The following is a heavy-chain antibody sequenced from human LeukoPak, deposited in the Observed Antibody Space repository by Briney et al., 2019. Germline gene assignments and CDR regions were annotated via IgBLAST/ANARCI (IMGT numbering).Heavy chain of an antibody. V-gene: IGHV3-30*04. CDR3: TRDRGYSFDY. Sequence: GGSLRLSCAASGFTFSSYAIHWVRQAPGKGLEWVAVISYDGSNKYYTDSVKGRFTISRDNSKNTLYLQMNSLKTEDTAVYYCTRDRGYSFDYWGQGTLVTVSS. CDR1: GFTFSSYA. D-gene: IGHD2-21*01. J-gene: IGHJ4*02. CDR2: ISYDGSNK.